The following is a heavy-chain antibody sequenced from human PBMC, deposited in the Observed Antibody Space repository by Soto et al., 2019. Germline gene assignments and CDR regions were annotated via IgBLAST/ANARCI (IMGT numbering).Heavy chain of an antibody. J-gene: IGHJ4*02. Sequence: GGSLRLSCAASGFTFSSYAMHWVRQAPGKGLEWVAVISYDGSNKYYADSVKGRFTISRDNSKNTLYLQMNSLRAEDTAVYYCARDQKGGDPAGGLVGPDYWGQGTLVTVSS. D-gene: IGHD2-21*02. CDR3: ARDQKGGDPAGGLVGPDY. CDR2: ISYDGSNK. CDR1: GFTFSSYA. V-gene: IGHV3-30-3*01.